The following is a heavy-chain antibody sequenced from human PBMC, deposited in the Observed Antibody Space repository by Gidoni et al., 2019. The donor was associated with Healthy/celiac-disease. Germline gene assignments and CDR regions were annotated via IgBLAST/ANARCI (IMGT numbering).Heavy chain of an antibody. V-gene: IGHV3-21*01. Sequence: EVQLVESGGGLVKPGGCLRLSCAASGFTFSSYSMNWVRQAPGKGLEWVSSISSSSSYIYYADSVKGRFTISRDNAKNSLYLQMNSLRAEDTAVYYCAREGEGDYGDYWGQGTLVTVSS. CDR1: GFTFSSYS. D-gene: IGHD1-26*01. CDR3: AREGEGDYGDY. CDR2: ISSSSSYI. J-gene: IGHJ4*02.